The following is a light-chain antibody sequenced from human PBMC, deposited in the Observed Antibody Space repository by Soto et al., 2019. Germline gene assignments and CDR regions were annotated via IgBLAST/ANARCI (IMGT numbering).Light chain of an antibody. CDR1: GFNIGNSY. CDR3: GTWDSSLSAAV. Sequence: QSVLTQPPSVSAAPGQKVTISCSGSGFNIGNSYVSWYQQLPGTAPKLLIYDNNKRPSGIPDRFSGSKSGTSATLGITGLQTGDEADYYCGTWDSSLSAAVFGAGTQLTVL. V-gene: IGLV1-51*01. CDR2: DNN. J-gene: IGLJ7*01.